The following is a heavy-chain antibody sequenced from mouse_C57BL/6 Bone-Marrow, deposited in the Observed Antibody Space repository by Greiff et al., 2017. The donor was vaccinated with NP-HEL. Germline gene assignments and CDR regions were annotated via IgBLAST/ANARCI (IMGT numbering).Heavy chain of an antibody. V-gene: IGHV5-12*01. CDR1: GFTFSDYY. D-gene: IGHD1-1*01. CDR3: ARHDYGLYYAMDY. Sequence: EVKLVESGGGLVQPGGSLKLSCAASGFTFSDYYMYWVRPTPEKRLEWVAYISNGGGSTYYPDTVKGRFTISRGNAKNTLYLQMSRLKSEETAMYYCARHDYGLYYAMDYWGQGTSVTVSS. J-gene: IGHJ4*01. CDR2: ISNGGGST.